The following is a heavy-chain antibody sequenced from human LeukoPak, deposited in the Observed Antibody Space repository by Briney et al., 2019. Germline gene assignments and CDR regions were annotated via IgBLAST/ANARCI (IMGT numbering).Heavy chain of an antibody. CDR2: ISYDGSNQ. V-gene: IGHV3-30*04. CDR3: ARERGSGWYYLDY. D-gene: IGHD6-19*01. Sequence: QTGGSLRLSCAAPGFTFSNYAMHWGRQAPGKGLEWVAVISYDGSNQEYADSVKGLFIISRDNSKATLYLQMNLLRTEDTASYYCARERGSGWYYLDYWGQGALVTVSS. J-gene: IGHJ4*02. CDR1: GFTFSNYA.